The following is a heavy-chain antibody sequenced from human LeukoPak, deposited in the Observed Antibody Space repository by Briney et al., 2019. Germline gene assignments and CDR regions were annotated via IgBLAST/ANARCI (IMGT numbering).Heavy chain of an antibody. J-gene: IGHJ6*03. V-gene: IGHV3-74*01. CDR3: AKNGDRGAYCTGGTCYPYFYYYMDV. CDR1: GFTFSNYW. D-gene: IGHD2-15*01. Sequence: GGSLRLSCAASGFTFSNYWMYWVRQAPGKGLVWVSRINSDGGITTYADSVKGRFTISRDNSKNTLWLQMNSLRAEDTAIYYCAKNGDRGAYCTGGTCYPYFYYYMDVWGKGTTVTI. CDR2: INSDGGIT.